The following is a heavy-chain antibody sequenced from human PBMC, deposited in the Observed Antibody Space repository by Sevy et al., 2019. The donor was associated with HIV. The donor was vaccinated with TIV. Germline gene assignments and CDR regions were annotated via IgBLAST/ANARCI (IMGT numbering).Heavy chain of an antibody. CDR3: ARDYGTNYYYYMDV. V-gene: IGHV3-53*01. Sequence: GGSLRLSCAASGFTVSSNYMSWVCQAPGKGLEWVSVIYSGGSTYYADSVKGRFTISRDNSKNTLYLQMNSLRAEDTAVYYCARDYGTNYYYYMDVWGKGTTVTVSS. J-gene: IGHJ6*03. CDR1: GFTVSSNY. D-gene: IGHD4-17*01. CDR2: IYSGGST.